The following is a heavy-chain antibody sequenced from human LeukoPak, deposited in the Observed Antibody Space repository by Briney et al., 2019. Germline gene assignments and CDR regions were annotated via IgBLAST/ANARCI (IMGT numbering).Heavy chain of an antibody. CDR2: IYYSGNT. D-gene: IGHD6-13*01. J-gene: IGHJ4*02. Sequence: PSETLSLTCTVSGGSTNRINSDWGWIRQPPGKGLEGIGNIYYSGNTYYNPSLKSRITISIDTSRNQFSLKLNSVTAADTAVYYCARHSHYSSSQIDYWGQGTLVTVSS. CDR3: ARHSHYSSSQIDY. V-gene: IGHV4-39*01. CDR1: GGSTNRINSD.